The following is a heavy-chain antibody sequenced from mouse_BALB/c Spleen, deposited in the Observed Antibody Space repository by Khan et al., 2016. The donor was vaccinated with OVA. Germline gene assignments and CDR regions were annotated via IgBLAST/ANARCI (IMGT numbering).Heavy chain of an antibody. CDR1: GYTFTTAG. Sequence: QIQLVQSGPELKKPGETVRISCKASGYTFTTAGIQWVQKMPGKGLKWFGWINTHSGVPKYAEDFKGRFAFSLEISVNPAYLQLTHLKNEDTATYVCARGGCAYYRNDGGAMEYWGQGTLVTVSA. CDR2: INTHSGVP. J-gene: IGHJ4*01. D-gene: IGHD2-14*01. CDR3: ARGGCAYYRNDGGAMEY. V-gene: IGHV9-4*02.